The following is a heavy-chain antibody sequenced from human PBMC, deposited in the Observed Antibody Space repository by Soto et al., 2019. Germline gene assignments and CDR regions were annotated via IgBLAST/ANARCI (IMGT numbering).Heavy chain of an antibody. V-gene: IGHV3-23*01. CDR3: AKRKLNDILTGYSH. CDR1: GFTFSSYA. J-gene: IGHJ4*02. Sequence: PGGSLRLSCAASGFTFSSYAMSWVRQAPGKGLEWVSAISGSGGSTYYADSVKGRFTISRDNSKNTLYLQMNSLRAEDTAVYYCAKRKLNDILTGYSHWGQGTLVTVSS. D-gene: IGHD3-9*01. CDR2: ISGSGGST.